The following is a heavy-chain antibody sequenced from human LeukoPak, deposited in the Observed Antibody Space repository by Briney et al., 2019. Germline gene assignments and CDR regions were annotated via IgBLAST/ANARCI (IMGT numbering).Heavy chain of an antibody. V-gene: IGHV4-39*07. J-gene: IGHJ4*02. CDR2: IYYSGST. CDR3: ARDVKDLRPRDGYNPRDY. CDR1: GGSISSSSYY. D-gene: IGHD5-24*01. Sequence: WETLSLTCTVSGGSISSSSYYWGWIRQPPGKGLEWIGSIYYSGSTYYNPSLKSRVTISVDTSKNQFSLKLSSVTAADTAVYYCARDVKDLRPRDGYNPRDYWGQGTLVTVSS.